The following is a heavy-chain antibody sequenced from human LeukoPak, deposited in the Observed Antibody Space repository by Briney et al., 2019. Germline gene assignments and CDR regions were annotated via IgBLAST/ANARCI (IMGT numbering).Heavy chain of an antibody. CDR1: GFTFSSYS. D-gene: IGHD6-19*01. J-gene: IGHJ4*02. V-gene: IGHV3-21*01. CDR2: ISSSSSYI. CDR3: AKDLDPYLAVAGGGIDY. Sequence: GGSLRLSCAASGFTFSSYSMNWVRQAPGKGLEWVSSISSSSSYIYYADSVKGRFTISRDNAKNSLYLQMNSLRAEDTAVYYCAKDLDPYLAVAGGGIDYWGQGTLVTVSS.